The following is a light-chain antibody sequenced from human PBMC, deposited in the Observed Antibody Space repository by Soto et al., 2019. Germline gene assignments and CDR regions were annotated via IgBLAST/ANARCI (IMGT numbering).Light chain of an antibody. CDR1: QSISTY. Sequence: DIQMTQSPSSLSASVGDRVTITCRASQSISTYLNWYQQKPGKAPKLLIYAASGLQSGVPSRFSGSGSGRDFTLTISSLQPEDFATYYCQQSYRTPPITFGQGTRLEIK. V-gene: IGKV1-39*01. J-gene: IGKJ5*01. CDR3: QQSYRTPPIT. CDR2: AAS.